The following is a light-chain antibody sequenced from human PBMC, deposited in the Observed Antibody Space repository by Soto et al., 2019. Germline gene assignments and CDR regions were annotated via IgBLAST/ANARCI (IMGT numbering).Light chain of an antibody. CDR3: SSYTSSSTYV. V-gene: IGLV2-18*02. J-gene: IGLJ1*01. CDR1: SRDVGSYNR. Sequence: SALAQPPSVSGAPGQAGTISCPGNSRDVGSYNRVSWYQQSPGTAPKLMIYEVSNRPSGVPDRFSGSKSGNTASLTISGLQAEDEADYYCSSYTSSSTYVFGTGTKVTVL. CDR2: EVS.